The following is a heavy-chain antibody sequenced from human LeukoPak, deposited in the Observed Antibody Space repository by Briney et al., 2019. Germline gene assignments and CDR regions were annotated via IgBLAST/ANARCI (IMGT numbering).Heavy chain of an antibody. Sequence: GESLEISCKGSGYSFTSYWIGWVRQIPGKGLEWMGIIYPGDSDTRYSPSFQGQVTISADKSISTAYLQWSSLKASDTAMYYCARHSYTAMVHHWGQGTLVTVSS. CDR3: ARHSYTAMVHH. V-gene: IGHV5-51*01. CDR2: IYPGDSDT. J-gene: IGHJ5*02. CDR1: GYSFTSYW. D-gene: IGHD5-18*01.